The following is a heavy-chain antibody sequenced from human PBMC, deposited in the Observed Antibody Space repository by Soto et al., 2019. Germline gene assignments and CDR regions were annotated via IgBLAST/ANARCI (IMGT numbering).Heavy chain of an antibody. V-gene: IGHV1-69*06. CDR2: IIPIFGTA. Sequence: QVQLVQSGAEVKKPGSSVKVSCKASGGTFSSYAISWVRQAPGQGLEWMGGIIPIFGTANYAQKFQGRVTITADKSTSTAYMELSSLRSEDTAVYYCALGFYCGGGCYGVRNYYYGKDVWGQGTTVTVSS. CDR3: ALGFYCGGGCYGVRNYYYGKDV. CDR1: GGTFSSYA. D-gene: IGHD2-21*02. J-gene: IGHJ6*02.